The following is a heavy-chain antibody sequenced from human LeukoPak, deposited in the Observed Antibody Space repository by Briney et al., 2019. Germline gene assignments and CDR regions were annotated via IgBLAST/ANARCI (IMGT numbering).Heavy chain of an antibody. CDR2: INSSSSTT. CDR3: ARGVKVRGVNYYGMDV. J-gene: IGHJ6*02. CDR1: GFTFSTYS. Sequence: GGSLRLSCAASGFTFSTYSMNWVRQAPGKGLEWVSYINSSSSTTFYADSVKGRFTISRDDAKNSLYLQMNSLRAEDTAVYYCARGVKVRGVNYYGMDVWGQGTTVTVSS. V-gene: IGHV3-48*04. D-gene: IGHD3-10*01.